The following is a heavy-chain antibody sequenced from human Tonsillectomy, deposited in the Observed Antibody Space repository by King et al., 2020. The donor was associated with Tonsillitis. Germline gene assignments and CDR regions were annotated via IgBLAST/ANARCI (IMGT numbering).Heavy chain of an antibody. V-gene: IGHV3-30*03. Sequence: VQLVESGGGVVQPGRSLRLSCAASGFTFSTYGIHWVRQAPGKGLEWVAVISYDGTDKYYADSVKGRFTISRDNSMNTLYLQMNSLRTEDTAMYYCARDQRQRALDYWGQGTLVTVSS. CDR1: GFTFSTYG. D-gene: IGHD6-25*01. CDR3: ARDQRQRALDY. CDR2: ISYDGTDK. J-gene: IGHJ4*02.